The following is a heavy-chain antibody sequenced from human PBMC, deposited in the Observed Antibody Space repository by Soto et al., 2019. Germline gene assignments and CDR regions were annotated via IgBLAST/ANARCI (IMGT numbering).Heavy chain of an antibody. D-gene: IGHD2-15*01. J-gene: IGHJ4*02. CDR1: GGSVSSGSYY. CDR2: IYYSGST. V-gene: IGHV4-61*01. Sequence: SETLSLTCTVSGGSVSSGSYYWSWIRQPPGKGLEWIGYIYYSGSTNYTPSLKSRVTISVDTSKNQFSLKLSSVTAADTAVYYCAREGGGIVAKYFDYWGQGTLVTV. CDR3: AREGGGIVAKYFDY.